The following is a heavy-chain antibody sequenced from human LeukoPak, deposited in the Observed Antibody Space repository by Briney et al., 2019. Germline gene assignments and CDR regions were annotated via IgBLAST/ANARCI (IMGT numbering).Heavy chain of an antibody. Sequence: GGSLRLSCAASGFTFSTYSMNWVRQAPGKGLEWVSGITWNSKYIGYADSVKGRFTISRDNAKNSLYLQMNSLRGEDAGLYYCAKGGTALKFGLDVWGQGTTVTVSS. CDR2: ITWNSKYI. CDR3: AKGGTALKFGLDV. V-gene: IGHV3-21*04. J-gene: IGHJ6*02. CDR1: GFTFSTYS. D-gene: IGHD1-1*01.